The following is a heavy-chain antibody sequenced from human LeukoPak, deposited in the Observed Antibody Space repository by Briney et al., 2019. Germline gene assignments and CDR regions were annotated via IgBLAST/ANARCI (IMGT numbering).Heavy chain of an antibody. CDR1: GYSFTSYW. CDR2: IYPGDSDT. D-gene: IGHD3-10*01. CDR3: ARHGPGMTMVRGVHWYFDL. J-gene: IGHJ2*01. V-gene: IGHV5-51*01. Sequence: GESLKISCKGSGYSFTSYWIGWVRQMPGKGLEWMGIIYPGDSDTRYSPSFQGQVTISADKSISTAYLQWSSLKASDTAMYYCARHGPGMTMVRGVHWYFDLWGRGTLVTVSS.